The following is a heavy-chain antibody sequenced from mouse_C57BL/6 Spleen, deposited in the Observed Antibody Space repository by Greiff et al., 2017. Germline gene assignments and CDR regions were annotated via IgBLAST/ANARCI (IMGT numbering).Heavy chain of an antibody. D-gene: IGHD4-1*02. J-gene: IGHJ2*01. Sequence: QVQLQQPGAELVKPGASVKLSCKASGYTFTSYWMHWVKQRPGRGLEWIGRIDPNSGGTKYNEKFKSKATLTVDKPSRTAYMPLSSLTSEDSAVYYCARSTNWDAYYFDYWGQGTTLTVSS. CDR3: ARSTNWDAYYFDY. CDR2: IDPNSGGT. CDR1: GYTFTSYW. V-gene: IGHV1-72*01.